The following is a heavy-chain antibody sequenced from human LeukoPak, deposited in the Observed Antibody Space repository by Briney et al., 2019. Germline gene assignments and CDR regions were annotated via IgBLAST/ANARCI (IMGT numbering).Heavy chain of an antibody. CDR2: ISAYNGNT. J-gene: IGHJ4*02. Sequence: GASVKVSCKASGYTFTSYGISWGRQAPGQGLEWMGWISAYNGNTNYAQKHQVRVTMTTATSTSTAYMELRSLRSDDTAVYYCAREAGGGVIDYWGQGTLVTVSS. V-gene: IGHV1-18*01. CDR1: GYTFTSYG. CDR3: AREAGGGVIDY. D-gene: IGHD2-8*02.